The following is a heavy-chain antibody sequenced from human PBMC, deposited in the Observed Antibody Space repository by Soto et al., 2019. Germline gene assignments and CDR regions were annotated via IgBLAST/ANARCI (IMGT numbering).Heavy chain of an antibody. D-gene: IGHD5-12*01. Sequence: EVQLLESGGGLVQPGGSLRLSCAASGFTFSSYAMSWVRQAPGKGLEWVSAISGSGGSTYYADSVKGRFTISRDNSKNTVYLQMNSLRAEDTAVYYGAKGTTIIYYYYYMDVWGKGTTVTVSS. CDR1: GFTFSSYA. CDR2: ISGSGGST. J-gene: IGHJ6*03. CDR3: AKGTTIIYYYYYMDV. V-gene: IGHV3-23*01.